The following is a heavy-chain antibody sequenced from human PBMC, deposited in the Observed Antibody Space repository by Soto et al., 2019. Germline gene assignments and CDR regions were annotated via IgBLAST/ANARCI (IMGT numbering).Heavy chain of an antibody. V-gene: IGHV3-23*01. J-gene: IGHJ6*01. CDR1: GFTFSSYA. D-gene: IGHD3-22*01. CDR3: ARDYSDSSGFFGDYYGMDV. CDR2: ISGSGNSI. Sequence: EVQLLESGGGLVQPGGSLRLSCAASGFTFSSYAMSWVRQAPGKGLEWVSAISGSGNSIYYADSVKGRFTISRDSAKNSLYLQMNSLRAEDTAVYYCARDYSDSSGFFGDYYGMDVWGQGTTVTVSS.